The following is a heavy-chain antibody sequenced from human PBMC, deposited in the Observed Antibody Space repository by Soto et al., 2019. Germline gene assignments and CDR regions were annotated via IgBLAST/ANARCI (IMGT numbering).Heavy chain of an antibody. J-gene: IGHJ4*02. CDR3: ARHKGLYGSGTFDY. CDR2: IYYSGST. D-gene: IGHD3-10*01. Sequence: QLQLQGSGPGLVKPSETLSLTCTVSGGYISSSRYYWGWIRQHPVKGLAWIGRIYYSGSTYNNPSLKSQVTISVDTSKNQSSLKLSSVTAADTAVYYCARHKGLYGSGTFDYWGQGTLVTFSS. CDR1: GGYISSSRYY. V-gene: IGHV4-39*01.